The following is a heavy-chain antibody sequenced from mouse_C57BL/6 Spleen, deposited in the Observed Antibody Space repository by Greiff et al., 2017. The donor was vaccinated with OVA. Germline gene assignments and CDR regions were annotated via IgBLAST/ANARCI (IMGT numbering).Heavy chain of an antibody. CDR1: GFTFSDYG. CDR3: ATRDAMDY. J-gene: IGHJ4*01. CDR2: ITSGSNTI. V-gene: IGHV5-17*01. Sequence: EVHLVESGGGLVKPGGSLKLSCAASGFTFSDYGMHWVRQAPEKGLEWVAYITSGSNTIYYADTVKGRFTISRDNAKNTLFLQMTSLRSEDTAMYYCATRDAMDYWGQGTSVTVSS. D-gene: IGHD3-3*01.